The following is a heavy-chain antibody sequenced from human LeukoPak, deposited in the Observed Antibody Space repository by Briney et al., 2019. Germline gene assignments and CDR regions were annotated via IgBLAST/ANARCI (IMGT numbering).Heavy chain of an antibody. Sequence: GGSLRLSCAASGFTFNNYAMNWVRQAPGKGLEWVSCITSNIYTYYADSVRGRFTISRDNSQNSVYLVMNSLRAEDTAVYYCARERDTSMVALDSWGQGTLVTVSS. CDR2: ITSNIYT. CDR3: ARERDTSMVALDS. V-gene: IGHV3-21*06. CDR1: GFTFNNYA. D-gene: IGHD5-18*01. J-gene: IGHJ4*02.